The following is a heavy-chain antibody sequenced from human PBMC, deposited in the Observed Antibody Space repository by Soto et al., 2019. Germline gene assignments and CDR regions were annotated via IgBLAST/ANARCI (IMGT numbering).Heavy chain of an antibody. CDR1: GYTFNSYA. J-gene: IGHJ5*02. CDR3: ARGRSLNWFDP. CDR2: INAGNGNT. D-gene: IGHD6-19*01. V-gene: IGHV1-3*01. Sequence: QVQLVQSGAEVKKPGASVKVSCKASGYTFNSYAMHWVRQAPGQRLEWMGWINAGNGNTKYSQKFQGRVTITRDTSASTAYMELSSLRSEDTAVYYCARGRSLNWFDPWGQGTLVTVSS.